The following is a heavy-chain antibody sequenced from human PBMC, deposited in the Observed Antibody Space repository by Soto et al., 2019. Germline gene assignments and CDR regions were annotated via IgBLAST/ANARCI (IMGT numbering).Heavy chain of an antibody. CDR1: GFTFSYXW. CDR3: XRXXXXRDXXXXXXXXXX. J-gene: IGHJ3*02. D-gene: IGHD2-21*01. V-gene: IGHV3-7*05. Sequence: DVQVMESGGGLVQPGESLRLSCAASGFTFSYXWMTWVRXAPXKGLEWVANIRGDGGVEHYLDSVKGRFSVSRDNAKDSLYLQMNSLRIEDTAVYYCXRXXXXRDXXXXXXXXXXXXXGTMVTVSS. CDR2: IRGDGGVE.